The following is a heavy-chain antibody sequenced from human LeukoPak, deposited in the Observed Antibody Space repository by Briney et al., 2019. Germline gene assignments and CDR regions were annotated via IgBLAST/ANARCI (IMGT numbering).Heavy chain of an antibody. CDR1: GFTFSNYG. Sequence: GGSLRLSREVSGFTFSNYGMNWVRQAPGKGLQWVSYLGAGGAKYYADSVKGRFTISRDNAKNSLYLQLNSLRAEDTAIYFCARDIRGYNGAFDIWGHGKIGTVSS. D-gene: IGHD5-24*01. J-gene: IGHJ3*02. CDR2: LGAGGAK. CDR3: ARDIRGYNGAFDI. V-gene: IGHV3-48*03.